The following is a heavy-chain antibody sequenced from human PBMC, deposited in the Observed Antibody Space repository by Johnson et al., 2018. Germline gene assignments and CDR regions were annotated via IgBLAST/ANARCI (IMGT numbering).Heavy chain of an antibody. Sequence: EVQLQESGGGLVQXGGSLKLXCAASGFSFSGSPMHWVRQASGKGLEWVGRIRSKANNYAIAYGASVKGRFTISRDDSKNPAYLQMNSLKTEDTALYYCARDTAMDTGYWGQGTLVTVSS. V-gene: IGHV3-73*01. CDR1: GFSFSGSP. CDR3: ARDTAMDTGY. J-gene: IGHJ4*02. CDR2: IRSKANNYAI. D-gene: IGHD5-18*01.